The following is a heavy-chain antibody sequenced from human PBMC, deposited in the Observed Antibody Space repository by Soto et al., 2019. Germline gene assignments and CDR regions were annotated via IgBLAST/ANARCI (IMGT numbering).Heavy chain of an antibody. CDR2: IIPIFGTA. Sequence: ASVKVSCKASGGTFSSYAISWVRQAPGQGLEWMGGIIPIFGTANYAQKFQGRVTITADESTSTAYMELSSLRSDDTAVYYCARVVPAVPHRDYYYYYMDVWGKGTTVTVSS. CDR3: ARVVPAVPHRDYYYYYMDV. CDR1: GGTFSSYA. J-gene: IGHJ6*03. D-gene: IGHD2-2*01. V-gene: IGHV1-69*13.